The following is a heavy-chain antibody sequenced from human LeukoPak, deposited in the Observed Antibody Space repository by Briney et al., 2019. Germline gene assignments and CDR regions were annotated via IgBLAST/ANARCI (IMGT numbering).Heavy chain of an antibody. J-gene: IGHJ4*02. CDR2: IDYSGET. D-gene: IGHD7-27*01. CDR1: DGSINNYY. Sequence: SETLSLTCIVSDGSINNYYWSWLRQPPGEGLEWIGYIDYSGETNYNPSLRSRVTISVDRSKNQFSLKLSSVTATDTAVYYCARHSHRSGDLGSARNFDSLGQGTLVTVSS. CDR3: ARHSHRSGDLGSARNFDS. V-gene: IGHV4-59*08.